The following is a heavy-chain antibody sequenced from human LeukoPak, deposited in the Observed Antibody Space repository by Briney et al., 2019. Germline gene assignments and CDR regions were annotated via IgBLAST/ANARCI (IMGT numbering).Heavy chain of an antibody. Sequence: PGGSLRLSCAASGFTVSSNFMSWVRQAPGKGLEWVSVIYGGGNTYYADSVKGRFTISRDTPKNTLYLQMNSLRVEDTAVYYCASWPAGWYGEDSWGQGTLVTVSS. J-gene: IGHJ4*02. V-gene: IGHV3-53*01. CDR3: ASWPAGWYGEDS. CDR2: IYGGGNT. CDR1: GFTVSSNF. D-gene: IGHD6-19*01.